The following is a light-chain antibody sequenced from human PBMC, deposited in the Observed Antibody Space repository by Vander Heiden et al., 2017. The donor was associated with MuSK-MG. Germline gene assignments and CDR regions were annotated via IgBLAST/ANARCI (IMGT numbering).Light chain of an antibody. V-gene: IGLV2-14*01. Sequence: QSALTQPASVSGSPGQSITISCTGTSSDVGGYNYVSWYQQHPGKAPKLILYDVNNRPSGISNRFSGSKSGNTASLTISGLKPEDEADYYCSSYTISSTLVFGGGTKLTVL. CDR2: DVN. J-gene: IGLJ2*01. CDR1: SSDVGGYNY. CDR3: SSYTISSTLV.